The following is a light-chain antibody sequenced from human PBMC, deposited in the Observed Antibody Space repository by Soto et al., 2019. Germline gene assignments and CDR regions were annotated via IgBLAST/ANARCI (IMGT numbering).Light chain of an antibody. CDR1: SSDVGSYNY. Sequence: QSALTQPASVSGSPGQSITISCTGTSSDVGSYNYVSWYQQYPGKAPKLMIYDVSNRPSGVSYRFSGSKSGNTASLTISGLQDEDEADYYCSSYTTSSTHVVFGGGTKVTVL. V-gene: IGLV2-14*01. CDR2: DVS. J-gene: IGLJ2*01. CDR3: SSYTTSSTHVV.